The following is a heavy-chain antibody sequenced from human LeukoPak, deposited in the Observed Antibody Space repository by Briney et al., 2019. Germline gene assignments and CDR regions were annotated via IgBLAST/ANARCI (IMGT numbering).Heavy chain of an antibody. D-gene: IGHD3-22*01. CDR1: GFPFSSHG. CDR2: ISPGGPT. V-gene: IGHV3-23*01. J-gene: IGHJ4*02. CDR3: AKDDYYDTSGYRD. Sequence: PGGSLRLSCAGSGFPFSSHGMNWVRQAPGKGLEWVSGISPGGPTHYADSVKGRFTIPRDDSKNTLYLQMKNLRAEDTAVYYCAKDDYYDTSGYRDWGQGTLVTVSS.